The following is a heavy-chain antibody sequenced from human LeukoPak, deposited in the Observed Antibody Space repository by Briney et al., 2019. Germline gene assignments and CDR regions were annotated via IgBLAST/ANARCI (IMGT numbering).Heavy chain of an antibody. CDR1: GYTFTSYD. J-gene: IGHJ5*01. V-gene: IGHV1-69*13. D-gene: IGHD2-2*01. CDR3: AVIVVVPAAIKRNWFDS. Sequence: SVKVSCKASGYTFTSYDINWVRQAPGQGLEWMGGIIPIFGTANYAQKFQGRVTITADESTSTAYMELSSLRSEDTAVYYCAVIVVVPAAIKRNWFDSWGQGTLVTVSS. CDR2: IIPIFGTA.